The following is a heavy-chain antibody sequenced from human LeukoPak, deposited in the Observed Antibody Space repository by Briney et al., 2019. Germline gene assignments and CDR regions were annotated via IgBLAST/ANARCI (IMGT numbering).Heavy chain of an antibody. Sequence: PSETLSLTCTVSGGSISSSSYYWGWIRQPPGKGLEWIGSIYYSGSTYYNPSLKSRVTISVDTSKNQFSLKLSSVTAADTAVYYCARVLIDYSEMFYYYYMDVWGKGTTVTVSS. CDR1: GGSISSSSYY. CDR3: ARVLIDYSEMFYYYYMDV. D-gene: IGHD4/OR15-4a*01. CDR2: IYYSGST. J-gene: IGHJ6*03. V-gene: IGHV4-39*07.